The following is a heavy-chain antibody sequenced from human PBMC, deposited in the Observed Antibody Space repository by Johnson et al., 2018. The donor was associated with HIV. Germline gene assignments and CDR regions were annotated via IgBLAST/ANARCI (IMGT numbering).Heavy chain of an antibody. Sequence: VLLVESGGVVVQPGGSLRLSCAASGFTFDDYAMHWVRQAPGKGLEWVSLISWDGGSTYYADSVQGRFTISRDNSKNSLYLQMNSLRAEDTAWYYCARRDGFDYGNAFDIWGQGKMVTVSS. J-gene: IGHJ3*02. CDR3: ARRDGFDYGNAFDI. D-gene: IGHD5-12*01. CDR1: GFTFDDYA. V-gene: IGHV3-43D*03. CDR2: ISWDGGST.